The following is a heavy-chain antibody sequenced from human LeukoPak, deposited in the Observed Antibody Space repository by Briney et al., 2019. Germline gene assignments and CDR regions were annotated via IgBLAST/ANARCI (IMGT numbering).Heavy chain of an antibody. J-gene: IGHJ5*02. CDR3: ARDLYRDSLPVSWFDP. D-gene: IGHD4-11*01. CDR2: ISGYNGNT. CDR1: GYTFTSYG. V-gene: IGHV1-18*01. Sequence: PEASVKVSCKASGYTFTSYGISWVRQAPGQGLEWMGWISGYNGNTNYAQKLQGRVTMTTDTSTSTAYMELRSLRSDDTAVYYCARDLYRDSLPVSWFDPWGQGTLVTVSS.